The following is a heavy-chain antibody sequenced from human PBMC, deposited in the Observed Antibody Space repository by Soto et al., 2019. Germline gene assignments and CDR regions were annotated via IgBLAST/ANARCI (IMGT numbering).Heavy chain of an antibody. Sequence: SETLSLTCTVSGCSISSYYWSWIRQPPGKGLEWIGYIYYSGSTNYNPSLKSRVTISVDTSKNQFSLKLSSVTAADTAVYYCAAITMVRGVIIKGHYMDVWGKGTTVTVSS. V-gene: IGHV4-59*01. J-gene: IGHJ6*03. CDR2: IYYSGST. CDR3: AAITMVRGVIIKGHYMDV. D-gene: IGHD3-10*01. CDR1: GCSISSYY.